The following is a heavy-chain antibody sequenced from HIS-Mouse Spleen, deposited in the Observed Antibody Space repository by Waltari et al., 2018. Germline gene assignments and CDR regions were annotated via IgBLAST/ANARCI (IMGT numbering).Heavy chain of an antibody. CDR1: GGSISSSSYY. D-gene: IGHD6-13*01. V-gene: IGHV4-39*07. CDR2: IYYSGST. J-gene: IGHJ2*01. CDR3: AREIPYSSSWYDWYFDL. Sequence: QLQLQESGPGLVKPSETLSLTCTVSGGSISSSSYYWGWIRQPPGKGLEWIGSIYYSGSTYSNPSLKSLVTISVDTSKNQFSLKLSSVTAADTAVYYCAREIPYSSSWYDWYFDLWGRGTLVTGSS.